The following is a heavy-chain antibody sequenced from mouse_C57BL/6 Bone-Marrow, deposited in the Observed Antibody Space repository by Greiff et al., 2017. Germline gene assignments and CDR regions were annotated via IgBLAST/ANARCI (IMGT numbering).Heavy chain of an antibody. CDR3: ARRDYDDYAWVAY. CDR2: IHPRSGNT. J-gene: IGHJ3*01. V-gene: IGHV1-81*01. CDR1: GYTFTGYG. Sequence: VQLQESGAELARPGASVKLSCKASGYTFTGYGISWVKQRTGQGLEWIGEIHPRSGNTNYNEKFKGKATLTADKSSSTAYMELRSLTSEDSAVYFCARRDYDDYAWVAYWGQGTLVTVSA. D-gene: IGHD2-3*01.